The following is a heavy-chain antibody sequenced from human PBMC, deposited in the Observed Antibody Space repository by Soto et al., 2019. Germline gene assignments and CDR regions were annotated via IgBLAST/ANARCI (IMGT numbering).Heavy chain of an antibody. CDR3: ARDEAYYDFWSGYHDY. CDR1: GYTFTSYG. Sequence: ASVKVSCKASGYTFTSYGISWVRQAPGQGLEWMGWISAYNGNTNYAQKLQGRVTMTTDTSTSTAYMELRSLRSDDTAVYYCARDEAYYDFWSGYHDYWGQGTLVTVSS. D-gene: IGHD3-3*01. V-gene: IGHV1-18*01. J-gene: IGHJ4*02. CDR2: ISAYNGNT.